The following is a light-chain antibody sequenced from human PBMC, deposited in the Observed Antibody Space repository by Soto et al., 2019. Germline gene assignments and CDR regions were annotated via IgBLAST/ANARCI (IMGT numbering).Light chain of an antibody. CDR1: QSISSW. CDR3: QQYNSPRWT. Sequence: DIQMTQSPSTLSASVGDRATITCRASQSISSWLAWYQQKPGKAPKLLIYDASSLESGVPARFSGSGSGTEFTLTISSLQPDDFATYYCQQYNSPRWTFGQGTKVDIK. CDR2: DAS. V-gene: IGKV1-5*01. J-gene: IGKJ1*01.